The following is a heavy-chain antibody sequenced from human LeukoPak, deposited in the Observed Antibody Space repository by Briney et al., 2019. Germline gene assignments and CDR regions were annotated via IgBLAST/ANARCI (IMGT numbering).Heavy chain of an antibody. V-gene: IGHV1-2*02. CDR2: INPNSGGT. CDR3: ARDGEEKLERHLTSFDY. D-gene: IGHD1-1*01. Sequence: GASVKVSCKASGYTFTGYYMHWVRQAPGQGLEWTGWINPNSGGTNYAQKLQGRVTMTTDTSTNTAYMEVRSLSSDDTAVFYCARDGEEKLERHLTSFDYWGQGTLVTVSS. J-gene: IGHJ4*02. CDR1: GYTFTGYY.